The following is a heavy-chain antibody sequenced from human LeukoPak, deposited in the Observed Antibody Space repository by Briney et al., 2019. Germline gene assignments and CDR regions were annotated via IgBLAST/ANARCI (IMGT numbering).Heavy chain of an antibody. CDR2: IYYSGST. V-gene: IGHV4-59*08. CDR1: GGSISSYY. J-gene: IGHJ3*02. D-gene: IGHD3-22*01. CDR3: ARGRRDYDSSGYYYGNDAFDI. Sequence: SETLSLTCTVSGGSISSYYWSRIRQPPGKGLEWIGYIYYSGSTYYNPSLKSRVTISVDTSKNQFSLKLSSVTAADTAVYYCARGRRDYDSSGYYYGNDAFDIWGQGTMVTVSS.